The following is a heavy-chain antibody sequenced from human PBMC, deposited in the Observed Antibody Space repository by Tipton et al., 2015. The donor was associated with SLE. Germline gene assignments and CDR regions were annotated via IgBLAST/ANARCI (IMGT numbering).Heavy chain of an antibody. Sequence: TLSLTCTVSGGSINSYYWSWIRQPPGKGLEWIGYIHSSGSTNYNSSLESRVTISIDTSRNQFSLKLTSVTAADTAVYYCVVCSPSSCAYFDYWGQGRLVTVSS. CDR1: GGSINSYY. J-gene: IGHJ4*02. CDR3: VVCSPSSCAYFDY. CDR2: IHSSGST. V-gene: IGHV4-59*12. D-gene: IGHD2-2*01.